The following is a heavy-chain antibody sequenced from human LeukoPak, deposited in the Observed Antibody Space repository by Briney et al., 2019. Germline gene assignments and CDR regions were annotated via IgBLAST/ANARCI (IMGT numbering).Heavy chain of an antibody. CDR1: GYTFTSYA. CDR3: TLTYYDFWSGYYTGNLGYYGMDV. D-gene: IGHD3-3*01. Sequence: ASVKVSCKASGYTFTSYAMNWVRQAPGQGLEWMGWINTNTGNPTYAQGFTGRFVFSLDTSVSTAYLQISSLKAEDTAVCYCTLTYYDFWSGYYTGNLGYYGMDVWGQGTTVTVSS. V-gene: IGHV7-4-1*02. CDR2: INTNTGNP. J-gene: IGHJ6*02.